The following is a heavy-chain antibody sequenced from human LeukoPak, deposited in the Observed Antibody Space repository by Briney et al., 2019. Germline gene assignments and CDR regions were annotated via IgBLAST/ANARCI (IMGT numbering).Heavy chain of an antibody. CDR3: ARERDEGFDY. CDR1: GFTFSSHS. D-gene: IGHD5-24*01. J-gene: IGHJ4*02. CDR2: FGTRSSSI. Sequence: GGSLRLSCAASGFTFSSHSMNWVRQAPGKGLEWVSSFGTRSSSIYYADSVEGRFTISRDNARNSLYLQMNSLKAEDTAVYYCARERDEGFDYWGQGTLVTVSS. V-gene: IGHV3-21*01.